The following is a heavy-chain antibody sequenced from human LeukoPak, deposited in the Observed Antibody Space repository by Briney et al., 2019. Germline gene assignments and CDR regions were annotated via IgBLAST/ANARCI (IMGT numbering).Heavy chain of an antibody. CDR2: IKQDGSEK. Sequence: GSLRLSCAASGFTFSSYWMSWVRQAPGKGLEWVANIKQDGSEKYYVDSVKGRFTISRDNAKNSLYLQMNSLRAEDTAVYYCARDLVFGADAFDIWGQGTMVTVSS. CDR3: ARDLVFGADAFDI. D-gene: IGHD3-3*01. J-gene: IGHJ3*02. V-gene: IGHV3-7*01. CDR1: GFTFSSYW.